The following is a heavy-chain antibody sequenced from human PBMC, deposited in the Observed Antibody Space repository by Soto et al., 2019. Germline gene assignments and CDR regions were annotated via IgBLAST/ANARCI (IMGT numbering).Heavy chain of an antibody. V-gene: IGHV1-18*01. J-gene: IGHJ4*02. CDR1: GYTFTSYV. CDR3: AREKRNYDALDY. D-gene: IGHD3-22*01. Sequence: QVQLMQSGLEVKRPGASVKVSCKTSGYTFTSYVISWVRQAPGQGLEWMGWISADNHNTNVAPNFHGRVTMTTDTSTDTVFMELTNLRSDDTAVYYCAREKRNYDALDYWGQGTLVTVSS. CDR2: ISADNHNT.